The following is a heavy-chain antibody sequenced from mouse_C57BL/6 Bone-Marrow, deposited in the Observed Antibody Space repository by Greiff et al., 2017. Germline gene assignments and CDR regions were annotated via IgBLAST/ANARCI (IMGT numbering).Heavy chain of an antibody. Sequence: VKLMESGGGLVKPGGSLKLSCAASGFTFSDYGMHWVRQAPEKGLEWVAYLSSGSSTIYYADKVHGRFTLSRDNANNHLFLLMTRLRSEDTAMYYCARGEISGYLRGAMDYWGQGTSVTVSS. CDR2: LSSGSSTI. D-gene: IGHD3-2*02. V-gene: IGHV5-17*01. J-gene: IGHJ4*01. CDR3: ARGEISGYLRGAMDY. CDR1: GFTFSDYG.